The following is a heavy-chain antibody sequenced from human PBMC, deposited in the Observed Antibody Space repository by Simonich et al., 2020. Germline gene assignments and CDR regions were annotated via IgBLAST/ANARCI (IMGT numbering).Heavy chain of an antibody. CDR3: ARDYSNYDAFDI. J-gene: IGHJ3*02. D-gene: IGHD4-4*01. CDR2: MNSNGSST. V-gene: IGHV3-74*01. CDR1: GFTFSSYW. Sequence: EVQLVESGGGLVQPGGSLRLSCAASGFTFSSYWMHWVRQGPGKGRGVVSRMNSNGSSTSYAGSVKGRFTISRANAKNTLYLQMNSLRAEDTAVYYCARDYSNYDAFDIWGQGTMVTVSS.